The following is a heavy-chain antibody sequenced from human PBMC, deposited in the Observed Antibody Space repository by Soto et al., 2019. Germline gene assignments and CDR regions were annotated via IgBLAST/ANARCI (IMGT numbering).Heavy chain of an antibody. CDR3: ARDLPPYSSGWYRGGDY. V-gene: IGHV3-66*01. Sequence: EVQLVESGGGLVQPGGSLRLSCAASGFTVSSNYMSWVRQAPGKGLEWVSVIYSGGSTYYADSVKGRFTISRDNSKNTLYLQMNSQRAEDTAVYYCARDLPPYSSGWYRGGDYWGQGTLVTVSS. J-gene: IGHJ4*02. D-gene: IGHD6-19*01. CDR1: GFTVSSNY. CDR2: IYSGGST.